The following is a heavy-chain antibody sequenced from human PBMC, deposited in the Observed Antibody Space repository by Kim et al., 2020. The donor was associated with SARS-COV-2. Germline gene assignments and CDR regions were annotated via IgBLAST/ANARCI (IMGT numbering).Heavy chain of an antibody. CDR1: GGSISSGIYY. CDR3: ATQDLGEYFFDY. V-gene: IGHV4-31*03. Sequence: SETLSLTCTVSGGSISSGIYYWTWIRQHPGMGLEWIGYIYDSGSTYYSPSLKSRVTISVDTSKNQFSLKLNSVTAADTAVYYCATQDLGEYFFDYWGQGT. J-gene: IGHJ4*02. D-gene: IGHD6-6*01. CDR2: IYDSGST.